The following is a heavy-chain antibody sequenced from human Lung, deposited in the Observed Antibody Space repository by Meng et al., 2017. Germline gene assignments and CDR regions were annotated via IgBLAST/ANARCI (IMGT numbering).Heavy chain of an antibody. Sequence: QVQLVQSGAEVKKPGASVKVSCKASGYTFTAYFMHWVRQAPGQGLEWMGRINPNSGGTNYAQKFQGRVTMTRDTSISTAFVELNRLTSDDTAVYYCARGDTAMASFDYWGQGPLVIVSS. CDR3: ARGDTAMASFDY. D-gene: IGHD5-18*01. CDR2: INPNSGGT. V-gene: IGHV1-2*06. CDR1: GYTFTAYF. J-gene: IGHJ4*02.